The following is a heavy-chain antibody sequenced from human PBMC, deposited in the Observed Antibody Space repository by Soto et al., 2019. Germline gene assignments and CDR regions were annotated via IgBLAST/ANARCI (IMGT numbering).Heavy chain of an antibody. D-gene: IGHD2-2*01. J-gene: IGHJ6*02. V-gene: IGHV3-30-3*01. CDR1: GFTFSSYA. CDR3: ARAKLGYCSSTSCYLYGMDV. Sequence: QVQLAESGGGVVQPGRSLRLSCAASGFTFSSYAMHWVRQAPGKGLEWVAVISYDGSNKYYADSVKGRFTISRDNSKNTLYLQMNSLRAEDTAVYYCARAKLGYCSSTSCYLYGMDVWGQGTTVTVSS. CDR2: ISYDGSNK.